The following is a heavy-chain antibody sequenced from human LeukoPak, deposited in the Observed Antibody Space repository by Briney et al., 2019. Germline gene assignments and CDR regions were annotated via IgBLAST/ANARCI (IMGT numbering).Heavy chain of an antibody. CDR3: ARDPTGYSYDHFDY. CDR1: GGSISTYY. V-gene: IGHV4-59*12. Sequence: PSETLSLTCTVSGGSISTYYWSWIRQPPGKGLQWIGYTYYTGSTSYNPSLKSRVTISVDTSKNQFSLKLSSVTAADTAVYYCARDPTGYSYDHFDYWGQGTLVTVSS. CDR2: TYYTGST. D-gene: IGHD5-18*01. J-gene: IGHJ4*02.